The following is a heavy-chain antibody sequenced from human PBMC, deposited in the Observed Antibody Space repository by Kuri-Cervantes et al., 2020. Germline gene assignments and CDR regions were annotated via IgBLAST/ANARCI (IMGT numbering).Heavy chain of an antibody. CDR3: ARESYSGSYLDT. CDR2: ISWDGGST. D-gene: IGHD1-26*01. Sequence: GESLKISCAASGFTFDDYTMHWVRQAPGKGLEWVSLISWDGGSTYYADSVKGRFTISRDTGKSSLFLQMNSLRDDDTAMYFCARESYSGSYLDTWGQGTLVTVSS. J-gene: IGHJ5*02. V-gene: IGHV3-43*01. CDR1: GFTFDDYT.